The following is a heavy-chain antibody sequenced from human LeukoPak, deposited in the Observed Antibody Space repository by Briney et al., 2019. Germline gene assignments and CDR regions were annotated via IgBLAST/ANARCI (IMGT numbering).Heavy chain of an antibody. Sequence: PGRSLRLSCAASGFTFDDYAMHWVRQAPGKGLEWVSGISWNSGSIGYADSVKGRFTISRDNAKNSMYLQMNSLRAEDTALYYCAKDISDPEFYLGHRGATFDYWGQGTLVSVSS. D-gene: IGHD2/OR15-2a*01. V-gene: IGHV3-9*01. CDR1: GFTFDDYA. CDR3: AKDISDPEFYLGHRGATFDY. J-gene: IGHJ4*02. CDR2: ISWNSGSI.